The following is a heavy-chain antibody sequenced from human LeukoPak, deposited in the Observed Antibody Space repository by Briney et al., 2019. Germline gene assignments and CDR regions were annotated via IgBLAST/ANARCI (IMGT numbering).Heavy chain of an antibody. Sequence: SETLSLTCAVSGGSISSGGYYWSWIRQHPGKGLEWIGYIYYSGSTYYNPSLKSRVTISVDTSKNQFSLKLSSVTAADTAVYYCAREDITMLYDAFDIWGQGTMVTVSS. D-gene: IGHD2-8*01. CDR2: IYYSGST. CDR1: GGSISSGGYY. J-gene: IGHJ3*02. V-gene: IGHV4-31*11. CDR3: AREDITMLYDAFDI.